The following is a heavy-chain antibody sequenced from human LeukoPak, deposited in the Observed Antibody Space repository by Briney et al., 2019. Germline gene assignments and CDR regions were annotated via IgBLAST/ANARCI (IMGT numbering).Heavy chain of an antibody. Sequence: PGGSPRLSCAASGFTFSSYGMHWVRQAPGKGLEWVAVIWYDGSNKYYADSVKGRFTISRDNSKNTLYLQMNSLRAEDTAVYYCARATSYYSNYAGVPWFDPWGQGTLVTVSS. D-gene: IGHD4-11*01. CDR1: GFTFSSYG. V-gene: IGHV3-33*01. J-gene: IGHJ5*02. CDR3: ARATSYYSNYAGVPWFDP. CDR2: IWYDGSNK.